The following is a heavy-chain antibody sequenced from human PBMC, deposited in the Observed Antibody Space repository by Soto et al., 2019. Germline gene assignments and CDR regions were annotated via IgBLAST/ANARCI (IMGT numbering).Heavy chain of an antibody. CDR3: AEGSYEDHQYLYL. J-gene: IGHJ5*02. V-gene: IGHV3-30*03. D-gene: IGHD3-10*01. Sequence: QVQLVESGGGVVQPGRSLSLSCAASGFTFSNYGMHWVRQAPGTGLEWVTTISSDGNDKYYAGSVKGRFTISRDNSEKTLDLQLSGLRAEETAVYYSAEGSYEDHQYLYLWGQGALGAVSS. CDR1: GFTFSNYG. CDR2: ISSDGNDK.